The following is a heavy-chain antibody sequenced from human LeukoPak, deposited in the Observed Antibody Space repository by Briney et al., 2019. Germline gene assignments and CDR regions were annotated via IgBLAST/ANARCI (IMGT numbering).Heavy chain of an antibody. CDR1: GFTFSSYA. CDR2: ISYDGSNK. CDR3: ARGRYYYGSGTSMDV. V-gene: IGHV3-30-3*01. Sequence: GRSLRLSCAASGFTFSSYAMHWVRQAPGKGLEWVAVISYDGSNKYYADSVKGRFTISRDNSKNTLYLQMNSLRAEDTAVHYCARGRYYYGSGTSMDVWGQGTTVTVSS. D-gene: IGHD3-10*01. J-gene: IGHJ6*02.